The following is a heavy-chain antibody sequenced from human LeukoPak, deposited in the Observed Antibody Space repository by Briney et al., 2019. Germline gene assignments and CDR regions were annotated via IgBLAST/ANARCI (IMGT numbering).Heavy chain of an antibody. CDR2: IIPIFGTA. Sequence: SVKVSCKASGYTFTGYYMHWVRQAPGQGLEWMGGIIPIFGTANYAQKFQGRVTITTDESTSTAYMELSSLRSEDTAVYYCARGGTIFGVVTTFDYWGQGTLVTVSS. CDR1: GYTFTGYY. V-gene: IGHV1-69*05. J-gene: IGHJ4*02. D-gene: IGHD3-3*01. CDR3: ARGGTIFGVVTTFDY.